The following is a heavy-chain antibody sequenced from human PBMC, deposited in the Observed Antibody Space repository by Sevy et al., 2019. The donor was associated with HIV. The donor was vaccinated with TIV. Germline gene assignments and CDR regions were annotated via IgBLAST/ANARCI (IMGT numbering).Heavy chain of an antibody. CDR3: ARDRVTYYYDSSGYYTSGYGMDV. CDR2: IYSSDRT. CDR1: GFTVSDNH. V-gene: IGHV3-53*01. Sequence: GGSLRLSCAASGFTVSDNHMNWVRQAPGKGLEWVSVIYSSDRTDYADSVKGRLTVSRDNPKNTLYLQMNSLRAEDTAVYYCARDRVTYYYDSSGYYTSGYGMDVWGQGTTVTVSS. J-gene: IGHJ6*02. D-gene: IGHD3-22*01.